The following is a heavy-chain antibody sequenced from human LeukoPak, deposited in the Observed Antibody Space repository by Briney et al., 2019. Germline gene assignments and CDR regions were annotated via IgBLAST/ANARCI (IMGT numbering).Heavy chain of an antibody. J-gene: IGHJ6*03. V-gene: IGHV1-3*03. CDR3: ARARYEIRIWPKSRYDYYHYMDV. Sequence: GASVKVSCKASGYTFTTYTIHWVRQAPGQRLEWMGWINAGNGNTKYSQEFQDRVTITRDTSASTAYMELSSLRSEDMAVYYCARARYEIRIWPKSRYDYYHYMDVWGKGTTVTVSS. D-gene: IGHD3-3*01. CDR1: GYTFTTYT. CDR2: INAGNGNT.